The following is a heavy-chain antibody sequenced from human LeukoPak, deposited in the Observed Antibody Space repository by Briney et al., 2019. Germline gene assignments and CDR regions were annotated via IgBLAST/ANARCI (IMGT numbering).Heavy chain of an antibody. J-gene: IGHJ6*02. CDR2: IWYDGSNK. V-gene: IGHV3-33*01. D-gene: IGHD6-13*01. CDR1: GFTFSSYG. CDR3: ARVYSSSWYPYYYYYYGMDV. Sequence: GGSLRLSCAASGFTFSSYGMHWVRQAPGKGQEWVAVIWYDGSNKYYADSVKGRFTISRDNSKNTLYLQMNSLRAEDTAVYYCARVYSSSWYPYYYYYYGMDVWGQGTTVTVSS.